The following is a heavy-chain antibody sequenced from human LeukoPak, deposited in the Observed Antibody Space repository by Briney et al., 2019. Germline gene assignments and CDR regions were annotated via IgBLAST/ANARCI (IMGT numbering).Heavy chain of an antibody. CDR3: ARDRAYYGSGISDY. CDR2: SSTYNGNT. CDR1: GYTFTSYG. D-gene: IGHD3-10*01. Sequence: ASVKVSCKASGYTFTSYGITWVRQAPGQGLEWMGWSSTYNGNTHYAQRLQGRVTLTTDTSTSTAYMDLRSLRSDDTAVYYCARDRAYYGSGISDYWGQGTLVTVSS. V-gene: IGHV1-18*01. J-gene: IGHJ4*02.